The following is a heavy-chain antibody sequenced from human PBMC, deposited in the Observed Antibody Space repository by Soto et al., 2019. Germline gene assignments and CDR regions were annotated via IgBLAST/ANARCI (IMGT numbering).Heavy chain of an antibody. V-gene: IGHV4-61*01. D-gene: IGHD2-2*01. CDR2: IYYSGAT. Sequence: PPETLSLTCSVSGGSMRGSTRNFYWSWIRPSPGKVLEWIGSIYYSGATNYNPSLESRDTMSVDTSKNQFSLKLASVTAAETAVYYWASDGSSTANWIDPWGQGTLVTVSS. CDR1: GGSMRGSTRNFY. J-gene: IGHJ5*02. CDR3: ASDGSSTANWIDP.